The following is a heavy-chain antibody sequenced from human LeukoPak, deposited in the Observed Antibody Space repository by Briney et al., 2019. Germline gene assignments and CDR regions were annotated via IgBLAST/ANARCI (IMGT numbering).Heavy chain of an antibody. J-gene: IGHJ4*02. CDR3: ARGETSGYSSSSLGY. CDR2: IIPILGIA. Sequence: SVKVSCKASGGTFSSYAISWVRQAPGQGLEWMGRIIPILGIANYAQKFQGRVTITADKSTCTAYMELSSLRSEDTAVYYCARGETSGYSSSSLGYWGQGTLVTVSS. V-gene: IGHV1-69*04. CDR1: GGTFSSYA. D-gene: IGHD6-13*01.